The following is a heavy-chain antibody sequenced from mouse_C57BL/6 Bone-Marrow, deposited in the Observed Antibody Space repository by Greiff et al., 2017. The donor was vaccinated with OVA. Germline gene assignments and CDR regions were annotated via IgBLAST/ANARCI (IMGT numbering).Heavy chain of an antibody. V-gene: IGHV5-6*01. J-gene: IGHJ2*01. CDR1: GFTFSSYG. D-gene: IGHD4-1*01. Sequence: EVKLVESGGDLVKPGGSLKLSCAASGFTFSSYGMSWVRQTPDKRLEWVATISSGGSYTYYPDSVKGRFTISRDNAKNTLYLQMSRLKSEDTAMYYWAARLDCYYWGQGTTLTVSS. CDR2: ISSGGSYT. CDR3: AARLDCYY.